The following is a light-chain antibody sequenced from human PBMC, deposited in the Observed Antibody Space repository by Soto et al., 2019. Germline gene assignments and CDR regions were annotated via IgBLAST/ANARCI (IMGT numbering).Light chain of an antibody. CDR2: GAS. CDR3: QQYGTSPT. V-gene: IGKV3-20*01. J-gene: IGKJ3*01. CDR1: QSLSSSF. Sequence: EIVLTQSPGTLSLSPGERATLSCRASQSLSSSFLAWFQQKPGQTPRLLIYGASSRATGIPDRFSGSGSGTDFTLTISRLEPEDFEMYYCQQYGTSPTFGPGTTVDIK.